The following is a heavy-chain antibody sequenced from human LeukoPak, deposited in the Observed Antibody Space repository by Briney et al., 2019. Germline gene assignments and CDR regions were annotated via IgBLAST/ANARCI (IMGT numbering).Heavy chain of an antibody. Sequence: ASVKVSCKASGYTFTSYGISWVRRAPGQGLEWMGWISAYNGNTNYAQKLQGRVTMTTDTSTSTAYMELRSLRSDDTAVYYCARGHDFWSGFNWFDPWGQGTLVAVSS. CDR2: ISAYNGNT. V-gene: IGHV1-18*01. CDR3: ARGHDFWSGFNWFDP. D-gene: IGHD3-3*01. J-gene: IGHJ5*02. CDR1: GYTFTSYG.